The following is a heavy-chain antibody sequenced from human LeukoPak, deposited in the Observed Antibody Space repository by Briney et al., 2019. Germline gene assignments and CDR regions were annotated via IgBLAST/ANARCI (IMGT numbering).Heavy chain of an antibody. CDR2: INPSGGST. V-gene: IGHV1-46*01. J-gene: IGHJ4*02. D-gene: IGHD2-2*01. CDR1: GYTFTSYY. CDR3: ARDVASNMGLANSFDY. Sequence: ASVNVSCKASGYTFTSYYMHCVRQAPGQGLEWIGIINPSGGSTSYGQKFPGRVTMTRDTSTSNVYMELSSLRSEATAVSYCARDVASNMGLANSFDYWGQGALVIVSS.